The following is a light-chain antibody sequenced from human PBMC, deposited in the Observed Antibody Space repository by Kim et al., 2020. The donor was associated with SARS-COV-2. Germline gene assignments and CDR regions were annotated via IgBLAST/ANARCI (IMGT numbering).Light chain of an antibody. V-gene: IGKV3-20*01. CDR2: GAS. CDR1: QTLNSNY. Sequence: EIVLTQSPGTLSLSPGEGVTLSCRAGQTLNSNYLAWYQQKPGQAPRLLIYGASSRATDIPHRFSGSGSGTDFTLTIDRLEPEDFAVYFCQQYASAPYTFGQGTKLEI. CDR3: QQYASAPYT. J-gene: IGKJ2*01.